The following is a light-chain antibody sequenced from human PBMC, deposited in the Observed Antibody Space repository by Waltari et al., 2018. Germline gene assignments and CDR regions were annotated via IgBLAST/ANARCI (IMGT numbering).Light chain of an antibody. CDR1: QTVLNTSNNKNY. Sequence: DVVMTQSPDSLAVSLGERATIKCRSSQTVLNTSNNKNYLAWYQQQAGQSPQRLIYWASTRESVVPDRVRGSGSGTDFTLPIDSLPAEGVAVYHCQQYLSVPPTFGQGPKVEI. CDR2: WAS. V-gene: IGKV4-1*01. J-gene: IGKJ1*01. CDR3: QQYLSVPPT.